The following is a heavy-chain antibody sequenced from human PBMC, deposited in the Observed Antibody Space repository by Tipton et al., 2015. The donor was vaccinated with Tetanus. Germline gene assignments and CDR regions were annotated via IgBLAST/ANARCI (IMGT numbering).Heavy chain of an antibody. Sequence: GLVKPSETLSLTCTVTRGPISSYYWSWIRQPPGKGLEWIGYTYHTGGTYYNPSFKSRVTVSVDRSNNQFSLEMTSVTAADTAVYFCARAPYNSPGKYYFDYWGQGILVTVSS. CDR1: RGPISSYY. V-gene: IGHV4-59*04. CDR3: ARAPYNSPGKYYFDY. J-gene: IGHJ4*02. D-gene: IGHD5-24*01. CDR2: TYHTGGT.